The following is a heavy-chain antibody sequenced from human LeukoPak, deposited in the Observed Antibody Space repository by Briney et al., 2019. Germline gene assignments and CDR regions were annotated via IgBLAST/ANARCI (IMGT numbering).Heavy chain of an antibody. J-gene: IGHJ4*02. CDR2: IYSGGST. CDR3: AGISP. V-gene: IGHV3-66*01. CDR1: GFTVSSNY. Sequence: GGSLRLFCAASGFTVSSNYMSWVRQAPGKGLEWVSGIYSGGSTSYADSVKGRFTISRDNAKNTLFLQMNSLRAEDTAVYYCAGISPWGQGTLVTVSS.